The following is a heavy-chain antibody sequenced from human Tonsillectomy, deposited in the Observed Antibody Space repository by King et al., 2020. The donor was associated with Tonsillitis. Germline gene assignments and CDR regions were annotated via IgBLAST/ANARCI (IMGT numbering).Heavy chain of an antibody. CDR2: ISSSGSTI. CDR3: ARERITMIVVVNDAFDI. J-gene: IGHJ3*02. V-gene: IGHV3-11*01. Sequence: VQLVESGGGLVKPGGSLRLSCAASGFTFSDYYMSWIRQAPGEGLEWVSYISSSGSTIYYADSVKGRFTISRDNAKNSLYLQMNSLGAEDTAVYYCARERITMIVVVNDAFDIWGQGTMVTVSS. CDR1: GFTFSDYY. D-gene: IGHD3-22*01.